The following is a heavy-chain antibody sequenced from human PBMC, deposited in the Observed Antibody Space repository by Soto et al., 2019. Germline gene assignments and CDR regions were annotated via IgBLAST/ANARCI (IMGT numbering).Heavy chain of an antibody. J-gene: IGHJ6*02. D-gene: IGHD2-15*01. CDR3: ARVHCSAGTCLDGLDF. CDR2: IYYRSKWFH. Sequence: TLSLTCVIXGXSVSSNGACXXWIRQSPSRGLQWLGRIYYRSKWFHDYAASVESRMAINPDTSRNQFSLQLNYVTPEDTAVYYCARVHCSAGTCLDGLDFWGQGTTVTVSS. CDR1: GXSVSSNGAC. V-gene: IGHV6-1*01.